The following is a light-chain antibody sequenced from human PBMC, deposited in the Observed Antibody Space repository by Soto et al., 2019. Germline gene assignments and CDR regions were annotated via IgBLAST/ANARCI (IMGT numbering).Light chain of an antibody. CDR3: QQRNIWPPVT. J-gene: IGKJ5*01. V-gene: IGKV3-11*01. CDR1: QSVSTY. Sequence: VLTQSPATLSLSPGERATLSCRASQSVSTYLAWYQQKPCQAPRLFIYGASNRATGIPARFSGSGSGTDFTPTISSLEPEDSAVYYCQQRNIWPPVTCGHGTRLEIK. CDR2: GAS.